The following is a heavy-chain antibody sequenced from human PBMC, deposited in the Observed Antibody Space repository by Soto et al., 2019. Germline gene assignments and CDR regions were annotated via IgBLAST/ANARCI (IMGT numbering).Heavy chain of an antibody. CDR1: GFTFSSYW. CDR2: INSDGSRV. J-gene: IGHJ4*02. V-gene: IGHV3-74*01. CDR3: ARGGSGAYYQDY. D-gene: IGHD3-22*01. Sequence: EVQLVESGGDFVQPGGSQRLSCAASGFTFSSYWMHWVRQVPGKGLVWVSRINSDGSRVNYADSVKGRFAISRDNAKNTLYLHVNSLTVEDTALYSCARGGSGAYYQDYWGRGTLVTVSS.